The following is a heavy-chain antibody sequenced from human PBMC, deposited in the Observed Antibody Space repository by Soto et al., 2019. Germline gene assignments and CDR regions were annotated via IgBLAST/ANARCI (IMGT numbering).Heavy chain of an antibody. Sequence: QVQLQQSGPGLVKPSETLSLTCTVSSGPDWRNNWGWIRQPPVRGLEWIGYVYNTGGTSSNPSLRSRVTISADVSTTQISLTLTSGTAADSGLYYRVRQGIGNQHALVDVWGQGTTVSVSS. J-gene: IGHJ6*02. D-gene: IGHD2-2*01. CDR2: VYNTGGT. V-gene: IGHV4-59*08. CDR1: SGPDWRNN. CDR3: VRQGIGNQHALVDV.